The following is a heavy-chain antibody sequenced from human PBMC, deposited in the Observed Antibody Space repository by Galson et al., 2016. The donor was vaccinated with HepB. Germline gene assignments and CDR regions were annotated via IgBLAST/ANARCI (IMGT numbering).Heavy chain of an antibody. V-gene: IGHV1-69*06. CDR2: IIPIFGTA. CDR1: GGTFSSYG. CDR3: ARDYQEASYYDSGSYYYFDY. J-gene: IGHJ4*02. D-gene: IGHD3-10*01. Sequence: SVKVSCKASGGTFSSYGLSWVRQAPGQGLEWMGGIIPIFGTANYAQKFQGRVTITADKSTRTAYMELSSLRSEDTAVYYCARDYQEASYYDSGSYYYFDYWGQGTLVTVSS.